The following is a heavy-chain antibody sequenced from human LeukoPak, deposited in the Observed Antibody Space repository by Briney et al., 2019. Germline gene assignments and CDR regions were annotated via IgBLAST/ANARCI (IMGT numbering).Heavy chain of an antibody. CDR3: ARGVYWSLDY. CDR2: IAGGDEST. J-gene: IGHJ4*02. D-gene: IGHD1-1*01. V-gene: IGHV3-23*01. Sequence: PGGSLRLSCAISGFIFNKNGMNWVRQRPGKGLEWLATIAGGDESTYYADSVKGRFAISRDNSKNTVFLHMNSLRVEDTAVYYCARGVYWSLDYWGQGTPVTVSS. CDR1: GFIFNKNG.